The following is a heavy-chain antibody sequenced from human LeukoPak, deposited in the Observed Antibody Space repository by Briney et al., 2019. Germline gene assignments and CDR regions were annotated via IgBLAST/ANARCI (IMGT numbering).Heavy chain of an antibody. J-gene: IGHJ4*02. CDR1: GYTFTGYY. CDR2: INPNSGGT. V-gene: IGHV1-2*06. Sequence: ASVKVSRKASGYTFTGYYMHWVRQAPGQGLEWMGRINPNSGGTNYAQRFQGRVTMTRDTSISTAYMELSRLRSDDTAVYYCATHTPITMVRGVMISWGQGTLVTVSS. D-gene: IGHD3-10*01. CDR3: ATHTPITMVRGVMIS.